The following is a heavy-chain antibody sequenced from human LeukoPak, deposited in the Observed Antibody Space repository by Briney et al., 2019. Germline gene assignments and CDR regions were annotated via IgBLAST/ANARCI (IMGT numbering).Heavy chain of an antibody. V-gene: IGHV4-30-4*02. Sequence: RASETLSLTSTVSGGSISSGDYYWSWIRQPPGKGLEWIGYIYYSGSTYYNPSLKSRVTISVDTSKNQFSLKLSSVTAADTAVYYCARAARSGWDYFDYWGQGTLVTVSS. J-gene: IGHJ4*02. D-gene: IGHD6-19*01. CDR1: GGSISSGDYY. CDR3: ARAARSGWDYFDY. CDR2: IYYSGST.